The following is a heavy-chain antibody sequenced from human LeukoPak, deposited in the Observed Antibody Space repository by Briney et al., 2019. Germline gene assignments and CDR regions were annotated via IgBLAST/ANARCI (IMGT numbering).Heavy chain of an antibody. J-gene: IGHJ3*02. V-gene: IGHV3-21*01. D-gene: IGHD3-10*02. CDR2: ITSSSSYI. CDR3: AKDRTMFSGDDAFDI. Sequence: GSLRLSCAASGFTFSSYNMNWVRQAPGKGLEWVSSITSSSSYIYYADSVKGRFTISRDNSKNTLYLQMNSLRAEDTAVYYCAKDRTMFSGDDAFDIWGQGTMVTVSS. CDR1: GFTFSSYN.